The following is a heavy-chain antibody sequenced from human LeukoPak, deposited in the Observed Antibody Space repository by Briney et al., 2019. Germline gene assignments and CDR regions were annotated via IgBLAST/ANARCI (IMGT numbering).Heavy chain of an antibody. CDR1: GFTFSSYS. V-gene: IGHV3-20*04. CDR3: ARDSSFYCSGGSCYSDY. Sequence: GGSLRLSCAASGFTFSSYSMNWVRQAPGKGLEWVSGINWNGGSTGYADSVKGRFTISRDNAKNSLYLQMNSLRAEDTALYYCARDSSFYCSGGSCYSDYWGQGTLVTVSS. J-gene: IGHJ4*02. CDR2: INWNGGST. D-gene: IGHD2-15*01.